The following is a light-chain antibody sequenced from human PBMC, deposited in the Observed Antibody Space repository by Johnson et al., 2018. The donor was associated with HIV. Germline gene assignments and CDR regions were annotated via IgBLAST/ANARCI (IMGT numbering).Light chain of an antibody. CDR2: DNN. V-gene: IGLV1-51*01. CDR3: GSWDSSLSAGGV. CDR1: SSNIGNNY. Sequence: QSVLTQPPSVSAAPGQKVTISCSGSSSNIGNNYVSWYQQLPGTAPKLLIYDNNKRPSGIPARFSGSKSGTSATLGITGLQTGAEADYYCGSWDSSLSAGGVFGTGTKVTVL. J-gene: IGLJ1*01.